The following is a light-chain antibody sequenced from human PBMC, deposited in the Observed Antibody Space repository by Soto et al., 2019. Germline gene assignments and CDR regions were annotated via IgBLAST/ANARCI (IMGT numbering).Light chain of an antibody. V-gene: IGLV1-44*01. J-gene: IGLJ1*01. Sequence: QSVLTQPPSASGTPGRRVTISCSGSSSNIGSNTVNWYQQLPGKAPKPLIYSNDQRASGVSDRFSGSKSGTSASLAISGLQSEDEADYHCAAWDNSLNGYVFGPGTQLTVL. CDR2: SND. CDR1: SSNIGSNT. CDR3: AAWDNSLNGYV.